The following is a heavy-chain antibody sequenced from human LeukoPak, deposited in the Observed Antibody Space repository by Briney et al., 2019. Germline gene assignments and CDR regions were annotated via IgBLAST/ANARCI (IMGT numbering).Heavy chain of an antibody. CDR3: ARHGEDIVVVPAAPGSGWFDP. V-gene: IGHV3-30*19. Sequence: GESLKISCKASGYTFTDYWIGWVRQAPGKGLEWVAVISYDGSNKYYADSVKGRFTISRDNSKNTLYLQMNSLRAEDTAVYYCARHGEDIVVVPAAPGSGWFDPWGQGTLVTVSS. CDR1: GYTFTDYW. J-gene: IGHJ5*02. CDR2: ISYDGSNK. D-gene: IGHD2-2*01.